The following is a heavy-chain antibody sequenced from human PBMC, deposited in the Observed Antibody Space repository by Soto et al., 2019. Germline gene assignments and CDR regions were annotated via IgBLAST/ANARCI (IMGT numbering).Heavy chain of an antibody. J-gene: IGHJ3*02. D-gene: IGHD2-15*01. Sequence: EVQLLESGGGLVQPGGSLRLSCAASGFTFSSYAMNWVRQAPGQGLEWVSFISGSGGTTYYADSVKGRFTISRDKSKSTLFLQMDSLRAEDTAMYYCAKDPPGSSSNSFDIWGQGTMVTVSS. CDR1: GFTFSSYA. CDR3: AKDPPGSSSNSFDI. V-gene: IGHV3-23*01. CDR2: ISGSGGTT.